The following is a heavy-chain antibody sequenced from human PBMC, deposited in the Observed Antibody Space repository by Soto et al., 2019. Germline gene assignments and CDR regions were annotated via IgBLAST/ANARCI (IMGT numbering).Heavy chain of an antibody. CDR1: GCTFSSYA. V-gene: IGHV3-23*01. Sequence: GGSLRLSCAASGCTFSSYAMSWVRQAPGRGLEWVSAISGSGGSTYYADSVKGRFTISRDNSKNTLYLQMNSLRAEDTAVYYCAKDPLAVVPAANNWFDPWGQGT. CDR3: AKDPLAVVPAANNWFDP. J-gene: IGHJ5*02. D-gene: IGHD2-2*01. CDR2: ISGSGGST.